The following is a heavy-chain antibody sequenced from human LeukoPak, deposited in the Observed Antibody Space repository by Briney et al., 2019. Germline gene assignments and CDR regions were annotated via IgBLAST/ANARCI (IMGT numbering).Heavy chain of an antibody. Sequence: SETLSLTCTVSGGSISSYYWSWIRQPPGKGLEWLGYIYYSGSTNYNPSLKSRVTISVDTSKNQFSLKLSSVTAADTAVYYCARGDGSLYNWFDPWGQGTLVTVSS. CDR3: ARGDGSLYNWFDP. CDR1: GGSISSYY. D-gene: IGHD5-24*01. CDR2: IYYSGST. J-gene: IGHJ5*02. V-gene: IGHV4-59*01.